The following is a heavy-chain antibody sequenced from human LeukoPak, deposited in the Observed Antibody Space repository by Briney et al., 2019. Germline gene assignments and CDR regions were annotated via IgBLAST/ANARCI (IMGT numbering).Heavy chain of an antibody. CDR1: GYTFASYG. CDR3: ARRADGVLNPLFDY. D-gene: IGHD1-14*01. J-gene: IGHJ4*02. CDR2: INAYNGNT. V-gene: IGHV1-18*04. Sequence: ASVQDSRKASGYTFASYGISWVRQPPGQGVEGMGWINAYNGNTNYAQKLQGRVTMTTETSTSTAYMEVRSLRSDDAAVYYCARRADGVLNPLFDYWGQGTLVTVSS.